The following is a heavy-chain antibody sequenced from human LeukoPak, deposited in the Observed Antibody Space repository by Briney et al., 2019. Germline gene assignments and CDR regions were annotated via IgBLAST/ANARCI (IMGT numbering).Heavy chain of an antibody. Sequence: ETLSLTCAVYGGSFSGYYWSWIRQPPGKGLEWVSSISDSSDYIYYADSVQGRFTISRDNAQNSLFLQMNSLRAEDTAVYYCARERVTAMSAFDIWGQGTMVTVSS. CDR2: ISDSSDYI. V-gene: IGHV3-21*01. D-gene: IGHD2-21*02. CDR1: GGSFSGYY. J-gene: IGHJ3*02. CDR3: ARERVTAMSAFDI.